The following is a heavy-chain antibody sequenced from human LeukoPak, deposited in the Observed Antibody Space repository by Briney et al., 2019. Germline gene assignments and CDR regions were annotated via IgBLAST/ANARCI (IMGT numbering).Heavy chain of an antibody. V-gene: IGHV4-59*01. J-gene: IGHJ3*02. D-gene: IGHD6-19*01. CDR1: GGSISSYY. CDR3: ARQWLVVDDAFDI. CDR2: IYYSGST. Sequence: SETLSLTCTVSGGSISSYYWSWIRQPPGKGLEWIGYIYYSGSTNYNPSLKSRVTISVDTSKNQFSLKLSSVTAADTAVYYCARQWLVVDDAFDIWGQGTMVTVSS.